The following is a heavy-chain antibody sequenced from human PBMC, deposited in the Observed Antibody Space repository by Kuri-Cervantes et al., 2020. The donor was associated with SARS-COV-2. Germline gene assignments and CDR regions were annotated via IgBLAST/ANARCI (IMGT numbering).Heavy chain of an antibody. D-gene: IGHD2-15*01. V-gene: IGHV3-33*01. J-gene: IGHJ3*02. CDR2: IWYDGSNK. CDR3: ARENPYCSGGSCYSGAFDI. Sequence: LSLTCAASGFTFSSYGMHWVRQAPGKGLEWVAVIWYDGSNKYYAGSVKGRFTISRDNSKNTLYLQMNSLRAEDTAVYYCARENPYCSGGSCYSGAFDIWGQGTMVTVSS. CDR1: GFTFSSYG.